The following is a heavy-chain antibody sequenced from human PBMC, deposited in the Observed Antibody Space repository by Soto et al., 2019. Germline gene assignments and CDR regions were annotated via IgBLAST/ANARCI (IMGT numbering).Heavy chain of an antibody. Sequence: GGSLRLSCAASCFTFSNSWMNWVRQAPGKGLEWVGRIKSKTDGGTTDYAAPVKGRFTISRDDSKNTLYLQMNSLKTEDTAVYYCTTVAVIAVAGRPWGQGTLVTVSS. CDR1: CFTFSNSW. CDR3: TTVAVIAVAGRP. D-gene: IGHD6-19*01. V-gene: IGHV3-15*07. CDR2: IKSKTDGGTT. J-gene: IGHJ5*02.